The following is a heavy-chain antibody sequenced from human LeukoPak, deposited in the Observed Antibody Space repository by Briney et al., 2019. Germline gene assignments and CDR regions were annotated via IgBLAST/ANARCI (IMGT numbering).Heavy chain of an antibody. V-gene: IGHV3-30*18. D-gene: IGHD5-18*01. CDR2: MSYDGVSK. Sequence: SLTLSCAASGFTFSSDAMRWCRQSLGKGLEGVAGMSYDGVSKYYADSVKGRVTISRDNSKNTLYLQMNRLRAEDTAVYYCAKTKGYSYGYYFDYWGQGTLVTVSS. J-gene: IGHJ4*02. CDR1: GFTFSSDA. CDR3: AKTKGYSYGYYFDY.